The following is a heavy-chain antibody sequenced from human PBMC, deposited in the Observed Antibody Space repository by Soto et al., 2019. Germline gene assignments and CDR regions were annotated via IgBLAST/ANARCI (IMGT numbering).Heavy chain of an antibody. J-gene: IGHJ4*02. CDR2: IYYSGST. Sequence: SETLSLTCTVSGGSISSYYWSWIRQPPGKGLEWIGYIYYSGSTNYNPSLKSRVTISVDTSKNQFSLKLSSVTAADTAVYYCARLNIVATTIAYWGQGALVTVSS. CDR3: ARLNIVATTIAY. V-gene: IGHV4-59*08. D-gene: IGHD5-12*01. CDR1: GGSISSYY.